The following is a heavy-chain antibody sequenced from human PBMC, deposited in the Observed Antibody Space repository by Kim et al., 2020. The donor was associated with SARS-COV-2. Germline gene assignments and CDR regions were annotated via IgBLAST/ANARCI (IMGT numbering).Heavy chain of an antibody. Sequence: SETLSLTCAVSGGSISSSNWWSWVRQPPGKGLEWIGEIYHSVSTNYNPSLKSRVTISVDKSKNQFSLKLSSVTAADTAVYYCARVLVGAPRLKNPGDNDAFDIWGQGTMVTVSS. D-gene: IGHD1-26*01. J-gene: IGHJ3*02. CDR3: ARVLVGAPRLKNPGDNDAFDI. V-gene: IGHV4-4*02. CDR1: GGSISSSNW. CDR2: IYHSVST.